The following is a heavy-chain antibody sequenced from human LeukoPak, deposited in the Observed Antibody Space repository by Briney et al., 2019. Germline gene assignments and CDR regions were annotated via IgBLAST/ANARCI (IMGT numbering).Heavy chain of an antibody. CDR1: GFTFKTYS. V-gene: IGHV3-21*01. CDR3: ARARYCSGGTCYYAFDI. J-gene: IGHJ3*02. CDR2: ISSGGTYV. D-gene: IGHD2-15*01. Sequence: PGGSLRLSCVVSGFTFKTYSMNWVRQAPGKGLEWVSSISSGGTYVDYADSVKGRFTISRDNAKNSLYLQMNSLRAEDTAVFYCARARYCSGGTCYYAFDIWGQGTMVTVSS.